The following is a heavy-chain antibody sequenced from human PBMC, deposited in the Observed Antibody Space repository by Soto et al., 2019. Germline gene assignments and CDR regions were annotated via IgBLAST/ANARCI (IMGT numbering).Heavy chain of an antibody. CDR3: ARGDYFDRRFDY. J-gene: IGHJ4*02. CDR2: IKQDGSEK. V-gene: IGHV3-7*03. Sequence: GGSLRLSCVVSGFTFSNDWMSWVRQAPGKGLEWVATIKQDGSEKYYVDSVKGRFTVSRDNAKNSLYLQMNSLRVEDTAVYYCARGDYFDRRFDYWGQGTLVTVSS. CDR1: GFTFSNDW. D-gene: IGHD3-22*01.